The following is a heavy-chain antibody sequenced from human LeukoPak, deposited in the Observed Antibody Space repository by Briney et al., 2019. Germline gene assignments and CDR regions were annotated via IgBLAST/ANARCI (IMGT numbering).Heavy chain of an antibody. V-gene: IGHV1-18*01. CDR3: AGDTVPAARPSMDV. J-gene: IGHJ6*03. D-gene: IGHD2-2*01. CDR2: ISAYNGNT. CDR1: GYTFTSYG. Sequence: ASVKVSCKASGYTFTSYGISWVRQAPGQGLEWMGWISAYNGNTNYAQKLQGRVTMTTDTSTSTAYMELRSLRSDDTAVYYCAGDTVPAARPSMDVWGKGTTVTVSS.